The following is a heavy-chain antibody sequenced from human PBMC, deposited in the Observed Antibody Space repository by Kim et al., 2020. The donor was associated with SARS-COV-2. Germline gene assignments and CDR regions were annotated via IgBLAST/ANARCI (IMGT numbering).Heavy chain of an antibody. D-gene: IGHD3-9*01. V-gene: IGHV3-7*01. CDR2: IKQDGSEK. Sequence: GGSLRLSCAASGFTFSSYWMSWVRQAPGKGLEWVANIKQDGSEKYYVDSVKGRFTISRDNAKNSLYLQMNSLRAEDTAVYYCARDGGDILTGYTAADYYYYYNGMDVWGQGTTVTVSS. CDR3: ARDGGDILTGYTAADYYYYYNGMDV. J-gene: IGHJ6*02. CDR1: GFTFSSYW.